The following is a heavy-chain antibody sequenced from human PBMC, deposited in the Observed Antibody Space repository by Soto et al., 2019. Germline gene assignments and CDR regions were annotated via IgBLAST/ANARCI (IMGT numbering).Heavy chain of an antibody. CDR1: GGSISSSSYY. CDR3: GSGYDFGLYFDY. CDR2: IYYSGST. V-gene: IGHV4-39*01. J-gene: IGHJ4*02. Sequence: PSETLSLTCTVSGGSISSSSYYWGWIRQPPGKGLEWIGSIYYSGSTYYNPSLKSRVTISVDTSKSQFSLKLSSVTAADTAVYYCGSGYDFGLYFDYWGQGTLVTVSS. D-gene: IGHD5-12*01.